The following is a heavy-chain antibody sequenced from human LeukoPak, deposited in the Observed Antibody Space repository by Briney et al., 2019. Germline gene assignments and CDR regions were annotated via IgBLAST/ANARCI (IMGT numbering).Heavy chain of an antibody. D-gene: IGHD2-8*01. V-gene: IGHV3-23*01. CDR2: ISTSGGST. J-gene: IGHJ4*02. CDR3: AKGSVSEYYFDY. Sequence: HPGGSLRLSCAASGITFSSYAMSWVRQAPGKGLEWVSTISTSGGSTYYADSVKGRFTISRDNSKNTVYLQMDSLRPEDTAVYYCAKGSVSEYYFDYWGQGTLVTVSP. CDR1: GITFSSYA.